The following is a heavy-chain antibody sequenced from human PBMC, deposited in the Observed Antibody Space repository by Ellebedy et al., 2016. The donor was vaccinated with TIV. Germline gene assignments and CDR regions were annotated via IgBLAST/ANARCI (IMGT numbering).Heavy chain of an antibody. CDR1: GFTFNSYA. V-gene: IGHV3-23*01. CDR2: ISHTGSRT. J-gene: IGHJ4*02. CDR3: AKGRGGGSDSSAPRYYFDS. Sequence: GESLKISCAASGFTFNSYAMSWVRQAPGQGLEWVSTISHTGSRTYYANSVEGRFIISRDNSKRTLYLQMNSLRAEDTAVYYCAKGRGGGSDSSAPRYYFDSWGLGTPVTVSS. D-gene: IGHD6-19*01.